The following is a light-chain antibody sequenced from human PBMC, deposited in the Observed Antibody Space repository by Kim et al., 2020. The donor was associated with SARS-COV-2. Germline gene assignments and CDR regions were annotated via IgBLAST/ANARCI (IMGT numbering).Light chain of an antibody. CDR2: RNH. CDR1: NSNIGNNF. CDR3: ASWDDSLSGQV. J-gene: IGLJ3*02. Sequence: QTVTISCSGSNSNIGNNFVNWYQQLPGAAPNLVIYRNHELPSGVPDRFSGSKSGTSASLVISGVRSGDGGDYYCASWDDSLSGQVFGGGTKVTVL. V-gene: IGLV1-47*01.